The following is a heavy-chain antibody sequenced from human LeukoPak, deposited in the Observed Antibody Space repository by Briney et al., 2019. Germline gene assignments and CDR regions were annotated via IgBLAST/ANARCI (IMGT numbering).Heavy chain of an antibody. V-gene: IGHV4-34*01. CDR1: GGSFSGYY. CDR2: INHSGST. Sequence: PSETLSLTCAVYGGSFSGYYWNWIRQPPGKGLEWIGEINHSGSTNYNPSLKSRVTVSVDTSKNQFSLKLSSVTAADTAIYYCARAFPSSSGWLDQWGQGTLVTVSS. D-gene: IGHD6-19*01. CDR3: ARAFPSSSGWLDQ. J-gene: IGHJ5*02.